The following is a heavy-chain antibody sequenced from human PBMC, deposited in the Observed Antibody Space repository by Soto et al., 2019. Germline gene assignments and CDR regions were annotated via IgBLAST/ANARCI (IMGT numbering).Heavy chain of an antibody. CDR2: ISYDGNDE. D-gene: IGHD3-10*01. Sequence: QVELVESGGGVVQPGASLRLSCVASGFTFSDFPLHWVRQAPGKGLEWVAVISYDGNDESYSDSVKGRFTISRDNSKTTVYLQMNSLRADDMAVYHCARDMRHDYASGRLDYLGQGTLVTVSS. V-gene: IGHV3-30-3*01. J-gene: IGHJ4*02. CDR3: ARDMRHDYASGRLDY. CDR1: GFTFSDFP.